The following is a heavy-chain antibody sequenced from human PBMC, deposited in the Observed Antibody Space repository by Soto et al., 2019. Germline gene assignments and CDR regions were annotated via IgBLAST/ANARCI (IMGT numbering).Heavy chain of an antibody. J-gene: IGHJ4*02. D-gene: IGHD4-17*01. CDR3: ARGLDGGAAN. CDR1: GGSFSGYY. V-gene: IGHV4-34*01. Sequence: QVQLQQWGAGLLKPSETLSLTCAVYGGSFSGYYWSWIRQPPGKGLEWIGEINPSGSTNYTPSLKSRVTMSGDTPKNQFSLKLTSVTAAYTAVYYCARGLDGGAANWGQGTLVTVSS. CDR2: INPSGST.